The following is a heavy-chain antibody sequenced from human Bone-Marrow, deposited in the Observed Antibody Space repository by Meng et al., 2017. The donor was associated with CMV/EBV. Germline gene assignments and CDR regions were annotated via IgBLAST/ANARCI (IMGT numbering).Heavy chain of an antibody. J-gene: IGHJ6*02. Sequence: ASVKVSCKASGYTFTGYYMHWVRQATGQGLEWMGWMNPNSGNTGHAQKFQGRVTLTRVTSISTAYMELSSLTSDDTAVYYCARTRIEVEPDGRKIKYYNYGMDVWGQGNTVTVSS. CDR3: ARTRIEVEPDGRKIKYYNYGMDV. D-gene: IGHD2-2*01. V-gene: IGHV1-8*02. CDR2: MNPNSGNT. CDR1: GYTFTGYY.